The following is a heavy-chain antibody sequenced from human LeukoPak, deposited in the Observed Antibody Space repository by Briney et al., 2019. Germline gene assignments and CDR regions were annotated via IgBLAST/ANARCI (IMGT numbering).Heavy chain of an antibody. V-gene: IGHV4-39*01. CDR2: IFSGST. CDR1: GDSISSSSHY. D-gene: IGHD1-26*01. CDR3: ARQGERPGISAY. J-gene: IGHJ4*02. Sequence: SETLSLTCIVSGDSISSSSHYWGWVRQPPGKGLEWIGSIFSGSTYYNPSLKSRVTISLNTSKNQFSLNLSSVTAADSAAYYCARQGERPGISAYWGQGTLVTVSS.